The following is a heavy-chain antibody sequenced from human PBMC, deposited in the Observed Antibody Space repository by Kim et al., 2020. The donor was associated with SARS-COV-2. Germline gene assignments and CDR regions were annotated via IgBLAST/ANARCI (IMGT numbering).Heavy chain of an antibody. CDR3: ARELDGPGPSNEYYDIFPSRSGWARKEKNYYYYYGMDV. CDR1: GGTFSSYA. J-gene: IGHJ6*02. CDR2: IIPILGIA. D-gene: IGHD3-9*01. Sequence: AVNVSCKASGGTFSSYAISWVRQAPGQGLEWMGRIIPILGIANYAQKFQGRVTITADKSTSTAYMELSSLRSEDTAVYYCARELDGPGPSNEYYDIFPSRSGWARKEKNYYYYYGMDVWGQGTTVTVSS. V-gene: IGHV1-69*04.